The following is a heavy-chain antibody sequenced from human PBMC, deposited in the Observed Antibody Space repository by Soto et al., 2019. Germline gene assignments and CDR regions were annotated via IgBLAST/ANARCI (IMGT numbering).Heavy chain of an antibody. Sequence: PGESLKISCKGSGYSFTTSWIGWVRQMPGKGLEWMGIIYPGDSDARYSSSFQGQVTISADKSISTAYLQWSSLKDSDTAIYHCARLNTGASPAIAAFDIWGQGTMVNVSS. D-gene: IGHD4-17*01. CDR1: GYSFTTSW. CDR2: IYPGDSDA. J-gene: IGHJ3*02. CDR3: ARLNTGASPAIAAFDI. V-gene: IGHV5-51*01.